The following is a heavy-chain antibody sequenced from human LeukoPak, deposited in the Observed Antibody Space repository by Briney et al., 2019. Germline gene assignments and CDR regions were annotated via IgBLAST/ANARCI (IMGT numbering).Heavy chain of an antibody. Sequence: GGSLRLSCAASGFTFSDHYMDWVRPAPGKGLEWVGRSRNKANSFTTQYAASVKGRFSLSRDDSKESLYLQMNSLKTEDTAVYYCTRLLAEGSWGQGTLVTVSS. J-gene: IGHJ4*02. CDR3: TRLLAEGS. CDR2: SRNKANSFTT. CDR1: GFTFSDHY. V-gene: IGHV3-72*01.